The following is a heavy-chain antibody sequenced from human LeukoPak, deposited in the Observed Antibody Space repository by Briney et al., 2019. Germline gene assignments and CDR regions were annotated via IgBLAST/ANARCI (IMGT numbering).Heavy chain of an antibody. Sequence: SETLSLTCTVSGGSISSSSYYWGWIRQPPGKGLEWIGSIYYSGSTYYNPSLKSRVTISEDTSKNQFSLKLSSVTAADTAVYYCARGAMGGSSWYGSWFDPWGQGTLVTVSS. CDR1: GGSISSSSYY. D-gene: IGHD6-13*01. J-gene: IGHJ5*02. CDR3: ARGAMGGSSWYGSWFDP. CDR2: IYYSGST. V-gene: IGHV4-39*01.